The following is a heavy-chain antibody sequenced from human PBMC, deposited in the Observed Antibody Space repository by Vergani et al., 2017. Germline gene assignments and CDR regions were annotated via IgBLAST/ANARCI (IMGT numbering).Heavy chain of an antibody. V-gene: IGHV3-15*05. CDR1: EFTFSDVW. J-gene: IGHJ2*01. CDR2: IKSNADGGSA. D-gene: IGHD3-16*01. Sequence: EGQLVESGGGLVKPGGSLRLSCAASEFTFSDVWMSWVRQAPGKGLEWVARIKSNADGGSADYAASVKGRFIISRDDSKNFLYLQMNNLRHEDTALYFCVKDNDYDADGPFDLWGRGTLVTVSS. CDR3: VKDNDYDADGPFDL.